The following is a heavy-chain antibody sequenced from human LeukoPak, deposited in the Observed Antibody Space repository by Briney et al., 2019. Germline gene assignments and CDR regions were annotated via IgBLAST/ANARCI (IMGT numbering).Heavy chain of an antibody. D-gene: IGHD2-8*02. J-gene: IGHJ4*02. Sequence: AGGSLRLSCAASGFTFDDYTMHWVRQAPGKGLEWVSLISWDGGSTYYADSVRGRFTISRDNPKNSLFLQMNSLRVEDTAVYYCASYLYWWSDLGYWGQGTLVTVSS. V-gene: IGHV3-43*01. CDR3: ASYLYWWSDLGY. CDR2: ISWDGGST. CDR1: GFTFDDYT.